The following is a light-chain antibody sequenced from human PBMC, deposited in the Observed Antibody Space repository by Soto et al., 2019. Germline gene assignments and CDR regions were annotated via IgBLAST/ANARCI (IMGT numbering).Light chain of an antibody. J-gene: IGLJ3*02. CDR3: AAWDDSLNGWV. CDR2: SNN. V-gene: IGLV1-44*01. CDR1: SSNIGSNP. Sequence: QAVVTQPPSASGTPGQRVTISCSGSSSNIGSNPVNWYQQLPGTAPKLLIYSNNQRPSGVPDRFSGSKSGTSASLAISGLQSDNEADYYCAAWDDSLNGWVFGGGTKVTVL.